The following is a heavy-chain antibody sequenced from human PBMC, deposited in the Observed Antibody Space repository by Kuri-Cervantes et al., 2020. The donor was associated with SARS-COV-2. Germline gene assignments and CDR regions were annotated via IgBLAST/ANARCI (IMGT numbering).Heavy chain of an antibody. CDR3: ARARGIAVAGTRYYYYMDV. V-gene: IGHV3-33*01. CDR2: IWYDGVNK. Sequence: LSLTCAASGFTFSSYGMHWVRQAPGKGLEWVAVIWYDGVNKYYADSVKGRFTISRDNSKNTLYLQMNSLRAEDTSVYYCARARGIAVAGTRYYYYMDVWGKGTTVTVSS. D-gene: IGHD6-19*01. J-gene: IGHJ6*03. CDR1: GFTFSSYG.